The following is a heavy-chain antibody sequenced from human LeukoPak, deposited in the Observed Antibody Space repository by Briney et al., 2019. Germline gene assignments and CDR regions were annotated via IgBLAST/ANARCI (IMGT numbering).Heavy chain of an antibody. CDR1: GFTFSSYG. CDR2: IRYDGSNK. J-gene: IGHJ6*02. D-gene: IGHD3-10*01. CDR3: AKIRFGEYYYYYGMDV. Sequence: PGGSLRLSCAASGFTFSSYGMHWVRQAPGKGLEWVAFIRYDGSNKYYADSGKGRFTSSRDNSKNTLYLQMNSLRAEDTAVYYCAKIRFGEYYYYYGMDVWGQGTTVTVSS. V-gene: IGHV3-30*02.